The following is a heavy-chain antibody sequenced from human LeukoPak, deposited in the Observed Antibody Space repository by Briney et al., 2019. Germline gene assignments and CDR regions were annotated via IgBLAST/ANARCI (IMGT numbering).Heavy chain of an antibody. V-gene: IGHV3-66*01. CDR1: GFTVSKNY. CDR3: ARDQVVRGVIVSHDY. J-gene: IGHJ4*02. CDR2: LYSGGDI. Sequence: GGSLRLSCAASGFTVSKNYMNWVRQAPGEGLEWVSILYSGGDIYYADSVKGRFTISRDNSKNTRYRKMNSLRAEDTAVYYGARDQVVRGVIVSHDYWGQGTLVTVSS. D-gene: IGHD3-10*01.